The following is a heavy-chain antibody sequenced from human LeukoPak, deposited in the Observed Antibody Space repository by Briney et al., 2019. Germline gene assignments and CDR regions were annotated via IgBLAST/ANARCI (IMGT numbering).Heavy chain of an antibody. CDR1: GFTVSNNY. J-gene: IGHJ4*02. CDR2: IYSGGST. D-gene: IGHD4-23*01. Sequence: AGGSLRLSCAASGFTVSNNYMSWVRQAPGKGLEWVSVIYSGGSTYYADSVKGRFTISRDNSKNTLYLQMNSLRAEDTAVYYCARDYGGRPFDYWGQGTLVTVSS. V-gene: IGHV3-66*02. CDR3: ARDYGGRPFDY.